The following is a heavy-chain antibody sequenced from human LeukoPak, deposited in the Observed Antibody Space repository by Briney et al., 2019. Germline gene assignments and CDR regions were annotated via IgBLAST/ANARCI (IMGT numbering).Heavy chain of an antibody. Sequence: GGSLRLSCAASGFTLSSYWMSWVRQAPGKGLEWVANIKQDGSEKYYVDSMKGRFTISRDNAKNSLYLQMNSLRVEDTAVYYCARAPTVLVGYCSSSSCQADYWGQGTLVTVSS. CDR3: ARAPTVLVGYCSSSSCQADY. J-gene: IGHJ4*02. V-gene: IGHV3-7*01. CDR2: IKQDGSEK. D-gene: IGHD2-2*01. CDR1: GFTLSSYW.